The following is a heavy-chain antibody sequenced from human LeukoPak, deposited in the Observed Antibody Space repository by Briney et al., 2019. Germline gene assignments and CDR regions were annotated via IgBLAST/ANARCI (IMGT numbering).Heavy chain of an antibody. D-gene: IGHD6-19*01. J-gene: IGHJ3*02. CDR2: INPNSGGT. V-gene: IGHV1-2*06. CDR3: AQSPIVVAGTIDI. Sequence: ASVKVSCKASGYTFTGYYMHWVRQAPGQGLEWMGRINPNSGGTNYAQKFQGRVTMTRDTSISTAYMELSRLRSDDTAVYYCAQSPIVVAGTIDIWGQGTMVTVSS. CDR1: GYTFTGYY.